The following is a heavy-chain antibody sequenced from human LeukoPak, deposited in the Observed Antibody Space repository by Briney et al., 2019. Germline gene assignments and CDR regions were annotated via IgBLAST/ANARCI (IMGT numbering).Heavy chain of an antibody. CDR3: ASEGGRY. Sequence: GGSLRLSCAASGFTFSSYAMHWVRQAPGKGLEWVAVISYDGSNKYYADSVKGRFTISRDNSKNTLYLQMNSLRAEDTAVYYCASEGGRYWGRGTLVTVSS. D-gene: IGHD3-16*01. V-gene: IGHV3-30-3*01. CDR2: ISYDGSNK. J-gene: IGHJ4*02. CDR1: GFTFSSYA.